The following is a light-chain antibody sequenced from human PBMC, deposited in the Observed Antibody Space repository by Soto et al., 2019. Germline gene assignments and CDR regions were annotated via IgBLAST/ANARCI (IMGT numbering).Light chain of an antibody. CDR3: ETWDSNTWV. Sequence: QSVLTQSSSASASLGSSVKLTCTLSSGHSSYIIAWHQQQPGKAPRYLLKFEGSGSYNKGSGVPDRFSGSSSGADRYLTISNLQFEDEASYYCETWDSNTWVFGGGTKLTVL. CDR2: FEGSGSY. V-gene: IGLV4-60*02. CDR1: SGHSSYI. J-gene: IGLJ3*02.